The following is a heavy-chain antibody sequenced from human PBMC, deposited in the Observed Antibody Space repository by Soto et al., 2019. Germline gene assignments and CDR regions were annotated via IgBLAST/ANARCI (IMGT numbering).Heavy chain of an antibody. CDR3: ARDENVVVPAARVSYYYGMDV. CDR1: GGSISSGGYY. V-gene: IGHV4-31*03. J-gene: IGHJ6*02. CDR2: IYYSGST. Sequence: SETLSLTCTVSGGSISSGGYYWSWIRQHPGKGLEWIGYIYYSGSTYYNPSLKSRVTISVDTSKNQFSLKLSSVTAADTAVYYCARDENVVVPAARVSYYYGMDVWGQGTTVTVSS. D-gene: IGHD2-2*01.